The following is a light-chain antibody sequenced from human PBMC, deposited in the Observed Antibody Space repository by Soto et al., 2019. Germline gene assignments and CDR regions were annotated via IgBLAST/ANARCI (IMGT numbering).Light chain of an antibody. V-gene: IGLV2-11*01. J-gene: IGLJ1*01. CDR1: SSDVGGYNY. CDR2: DVS. Sequence: QSVLTQPRSVSGSPGQSVTISCTGTSSDVGGYNYVSWYQQHPGKAPKLKIYDVSKRPSGVPDRFSGSKSGNTASLTISGLQAEDEADYYCCSYAGRVFGTGTKVTVL. CDR3: CSYAGRV.